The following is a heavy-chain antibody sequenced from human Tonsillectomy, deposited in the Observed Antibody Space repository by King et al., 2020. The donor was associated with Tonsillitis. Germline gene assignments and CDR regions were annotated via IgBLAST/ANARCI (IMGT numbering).Heavy chain of an antibody. CDR3: ARDYSSSWYSYYGMDV. V-gene: IGHV3-33*05. J-gene: IGHJ6*02. CDR1: GFTFGSYG. CDR2: ISYDGSNK. Sequence: VQLVESGGGVVQPGRSLRLSCAASGFTFGSYGMHWVRQAPGKGLEWGAVISYDGSNKYYADSVKGRFTISRDNSKNTLYLQMNSLRAEDTAVYYCARDYSSSWYSYYGMDVWGQGTTVTVSS. D-gene: IGHD6-13*01.